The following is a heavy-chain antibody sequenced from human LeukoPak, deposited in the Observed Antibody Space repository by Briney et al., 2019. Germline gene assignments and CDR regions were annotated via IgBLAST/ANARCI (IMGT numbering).Heavy chain of an antibody. V-gene: IGHV3-53*01. CDR2: IYSGGST. D-gene: IGHD2-15*01. CDR1: GFTVSSSY. CDR3: ARAVRYCSGGSCYSGARYMDV. Sequence: GGSLRLSCAASGFTVSSSYMSWVRQAPGKGLEWVSVIYSGGSTYYADSVKGRFTISRDNSKNTLYLQMNSLRAEDTAVYYCARAVRYCSGGSCYSGARYMDVWGKGTTVTVSS. J-gene: IGHJ6*03.